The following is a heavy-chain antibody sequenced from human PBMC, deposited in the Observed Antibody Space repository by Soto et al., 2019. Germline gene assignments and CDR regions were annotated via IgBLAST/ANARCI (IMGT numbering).Heavy chain of an antibody. Sequence: QVQLVESGGGVVQPGRSLRLSCEASGFSLSTYGMHWVRQAPGKGLEWVAVISYDGSNKYHAESVKGRFTISRDNSRNTLYLQMNSLRLDDTAVYYCAEDAPRYSGFDFSQWGQGTLVTVSS. V-gene: IGHV3-30*18. J-gene: IGHJ4*02. CDR3: AEDAPRYSGFDFSQ. D-gene: IGHD5-12*01. CDR1: GFSLSTYG. CDR2: ISYDGSNK.